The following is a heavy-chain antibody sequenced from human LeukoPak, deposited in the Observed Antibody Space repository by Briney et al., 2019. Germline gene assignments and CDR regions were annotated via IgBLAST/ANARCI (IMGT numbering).Heavy chain of an antibody. CDR1: GFTFSSYA. J-gene: IGHJ3*02. Sequence: GGSLRLSCAASGFTFSSYAMSWVRQAPGKGLEWVSAISGSGGSTYYADSVKGRFTISRDNSKNTLYLQMNSLRAEDTAVYYCAKDRRLRFLEWLEAFDIWGQGTMVTVSS. CDR2: ISGSGGST. CDR3: AKDRRLRFLEWLEAFDI. V-gene: IGHV3-23*01. D-gene: IGHD3-3*01.